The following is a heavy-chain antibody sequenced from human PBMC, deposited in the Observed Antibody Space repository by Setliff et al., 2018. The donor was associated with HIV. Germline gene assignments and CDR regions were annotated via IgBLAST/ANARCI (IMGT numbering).Heavy chain of an antibody. CDR1: GFTFSNYA. CDR3: ARYFYASSSSAIDA. Sequence: GGSLRLSCAASGFTFSNYAMSWVRQAPGKGLEWVGRIKSKTDGGTTDYAAPVKGRFTISRDDSKNTLYLQMNSLKTEDTAIYFCARYFYASSSSAIDAWGQGMPVTVSS. CDR2: IKSKTDGGTT. V-gene: IGHV3-15*01. J-gene: IGHJ5*02. D-gene: IGHD3-16*01.